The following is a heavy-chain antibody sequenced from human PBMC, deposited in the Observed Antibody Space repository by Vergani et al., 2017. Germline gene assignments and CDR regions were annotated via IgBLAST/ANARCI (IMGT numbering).Heavy chain of an antibody. V-gene: IGHV4-30-4*08. CDR2: IYYSGST. CDR3: ARDLSDYYDSSGYFRGWYFDL. CDR1: GGSISSGDYY. D-gene: IGHD3-22*01. Sequence: QVQLQESGPGLVKPSQTLSLTCTVSGGSISSGDYYWSWIRQPPGKGLEWTGYIYYSGSTYYNPSLKSRVTISVDTSKNQFSLKLSSVTAADTAVYYCARDLSDYYDSSGYFRGWYFDLWGRGTLVTVSS. J-gene: IGHJ2*01.